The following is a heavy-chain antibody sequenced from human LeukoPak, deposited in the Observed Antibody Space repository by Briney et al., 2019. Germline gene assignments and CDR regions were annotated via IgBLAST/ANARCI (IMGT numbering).Heavy chain of an antibody. D-gene: IGHD3-22*01. CDR3: ARTEFDYYDSSGRVGLFDY. J-gene: IGHJ4*02. V-gene: IGHV3-11*04. CDR1: GFTFSDYY. Sequence: GGSLRLSCAPSGFTFSDYYMSWIRQAPGKGLEWISYISSRCSTIYYADSVRGRFTISRDNAKNSLYLQMKSLRAEDTAVYYCARTEFDYYDSSGRVGLFDYWGQGTLVTVSS. CDR2: ISSRCSTI.